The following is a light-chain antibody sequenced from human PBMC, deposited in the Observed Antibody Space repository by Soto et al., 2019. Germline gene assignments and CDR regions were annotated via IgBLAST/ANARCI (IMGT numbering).Light chain of an antibody. CDR3: LQDYNNPWT. J-gene: IGKJ1*01. V-gene: IGKV1-6*01. Sequence: AIQMTQSPASLSASVGDRVTITCRASQGIRNDLGWYQQKPGTAPKLLIYAASSLETGVPSRFSGSASGTVFTLNISSLQPEDFASYYCLQDYNNPWTVGQGTKVEIK. CDR2: AAS. CDR1: QGIRND.